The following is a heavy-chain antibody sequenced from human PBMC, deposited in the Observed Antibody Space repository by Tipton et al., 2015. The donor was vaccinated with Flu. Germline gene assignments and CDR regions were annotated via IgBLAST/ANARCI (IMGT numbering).Heavy chain of an antibody. D-gene: IGHD4-11*01. CDR2: IHYSGSP. V-gene: IGHV4-38-2*02. Sequence: TLSLTCTVSGDSMRRDYFWGWIRQAPGKGLEWIGNIHYSGSPHYNPSLKSRVTISVDTSKNQFSLRMKSVTATDMAVYHCARRDYSNYVSDPKSWFDPWGQGTLVAVSS. CDR3: ARRDYSNYVSDPKSWFDP. CDR1: GDSMRRDYF. J-gene: IGHJ5*02.